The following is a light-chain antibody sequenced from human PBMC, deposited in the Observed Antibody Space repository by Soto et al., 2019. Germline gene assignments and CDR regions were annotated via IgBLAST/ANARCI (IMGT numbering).Light chain of an antibody. CDR3: QHYDNSAALT. Sequence: EIVLTQSPGTLSLSPGESATLFCRASQTVISSCLAWYQQKPGQAPRLLIYGVSSRATGIPDRFSGSGSGTDFTLTISRLQAEDFAMYYCQHYDNSAALTFGGGTNVEIK. J-gene: IGKJ4*01. CDR1: QTVISSC. CDR2: GVS. V-gene: IGKV3-20*01.